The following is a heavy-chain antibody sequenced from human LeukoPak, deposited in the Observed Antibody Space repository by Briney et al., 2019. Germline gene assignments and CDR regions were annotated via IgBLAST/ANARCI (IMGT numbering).Heavy chain of an antibody. CDR1: GGSISSSNW. CDR2: IYHSGST. V-gene: IGHV4-4*02. CDR3: ARDDSSGYYDYYYYYGMDV. J-gene: IGHJ6*02. D-gene: IGHD3-22*01. Sequence: SETLSLTCAVSGGSISSSNWWSWVRQPPGKGLEWIGEIYHSGSTNYNPSLKSRVTISVDKSKNQFSLKLSSVTAADTAVYYCARDDSSGYYDYYYYYGMDVWGQGTTVTVSS.